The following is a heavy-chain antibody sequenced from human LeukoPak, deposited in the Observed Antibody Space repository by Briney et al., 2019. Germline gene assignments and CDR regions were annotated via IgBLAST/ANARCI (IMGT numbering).Heavy chain of an antibody. CDR3: AKNYGTSRPFYDY. CDR1: GFTFSNYA. CDR2: ISGDAIYT. D-gene: IGHD4-17*01. J-gene: IGHJ4*02. V-gene: IGHV3-23*01. Sequence: GGSLRLSCAASGFTFSNYAMTWVRQAPGKGLQWVSAISGDAIYTYYLDTVKGRFTTSRDNSKNTLFLQMNSLRADDTAVYYCAKNYGTSRPFYDYWGQGIVVTVSS.